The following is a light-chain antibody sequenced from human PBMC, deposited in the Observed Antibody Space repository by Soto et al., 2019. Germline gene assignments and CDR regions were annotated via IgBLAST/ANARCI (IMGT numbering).Light chain of an antibody. CDR1: QSVSSSF. J-gene: IGKJ4*01. CDR2: RAS. V-gene: IGKV3-20*01. CDR3: QQYESSPLT. Sequence: EIVLTQSPDTLSLSPGERATLSCRVSQSVSSSFLAWYHQKPGQAPRLLIYRASSRATGIPDRFTGSGSGTDFTLTISRLEHEDFAVYYCQQYESSPLTFGGGTKVEIK.